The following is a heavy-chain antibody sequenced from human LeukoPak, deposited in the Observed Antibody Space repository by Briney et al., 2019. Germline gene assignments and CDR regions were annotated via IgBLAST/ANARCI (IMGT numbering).Heavy chain of an antibody. Sequence: ASVKVSCKASGYTFTAYYLHWLRQAPGQGLEWVGWINPHSGGTNLAQNFQGRVTMTRDTSTSTAYMELSRMRSDDTVVYYCATKTIPGITVAGTAFDVWGQGTLVTVSS. V-gene: IGHV1-2*02. J-gene: IGHJ3*01. D-gene: IGHD6-19*01. CDR3: ATKTIPGITVAGTAFDV. CDR2: INPHSGGT. CDR1: GYTFTAYY.